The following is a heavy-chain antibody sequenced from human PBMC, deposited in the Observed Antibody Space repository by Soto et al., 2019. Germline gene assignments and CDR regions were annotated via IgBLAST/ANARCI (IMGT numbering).Heavy chain of an antibody. CDR2: IWYDGSNK. D-gene: IGHD6-6*01. CDR1: GFTFSSYG. CDR3: ARAPDLFMAARRWGGCYFDL. J-gene: IGHJ2*01. V-gene: IGHV3-33*01. Sequence: QVQLVESGGGVVQPGRSLRLSCAASGFTFSSYGMHWVRQAPRKGLEWVAVIWYDGSNKYYADSVKGRFTISRDNSKSTLYLQMNSLRGEDTAVYYCARAPDLFMAARRWGGCYFDLWGRGTLVIVS.